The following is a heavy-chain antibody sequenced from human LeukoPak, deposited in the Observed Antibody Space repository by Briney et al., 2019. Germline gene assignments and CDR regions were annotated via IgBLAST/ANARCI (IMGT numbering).Heavy chain of an antibody. CDR3: ARATDSNGWLFDY. V-gene: IGHV4-59*01. CDR2: INYSGST. Sequence: KPSETLSLTCSVSGGSISGYYWSWIRQPPGKGLEWTGYINYSGSTNYNPFLKSRVTISVDTSRNQFSLKLTSVTAADTAVYYCARATDSNGWLFDYWGQGTLVTVSS. J-gene: IGHJ4*02. CDR1: GGSISGYY. D-gene: IGHD6-19*01.